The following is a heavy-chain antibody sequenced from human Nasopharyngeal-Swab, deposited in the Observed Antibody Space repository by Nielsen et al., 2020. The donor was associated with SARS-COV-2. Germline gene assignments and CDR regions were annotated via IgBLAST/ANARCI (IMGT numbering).Heavy chain of an antibody. J-gene: IGHJ6*02. CDR2: ISSSGSTI. CDR1: GFTFSDYY. CDR3: ARDPSSMAARPDYYYGMDV. V-gene: IGHV3-11*04. D-gene: IGHD6-6*01. Sequence: GGSLRLSCAASGFTFSDYYMSWIRQAPGKGLEWVSYISSSGSTIYYADSVKGRFTISRDNAKNSLYLQMNSLRAEDTAVYYCARDPSSMAARPDYYYGMDVWGQGTTVTVSS.